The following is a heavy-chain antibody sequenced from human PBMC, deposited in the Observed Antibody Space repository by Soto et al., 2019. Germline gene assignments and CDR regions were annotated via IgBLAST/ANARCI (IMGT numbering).Heavy chain of an antibody. V-gene: IGHV4-31*03. J-gene: IGHJ4*02. CDR2: IYYTGTT. CDR3: ASEDETSNYFDY. CDR1: GGSISSGGHY. D-gene: IGHD2-2*01. Sequence: QVQLQESGPGLVKPSQALSLICTVSGGSISSGGHYWSWLRQHPGKGLEWIGYIYYTGTTYYNPSLMSRLTISVDSSRNQFSLRLSSVTAADTAVYYCASEDETSNYFDYWGQGTLVTVSS.